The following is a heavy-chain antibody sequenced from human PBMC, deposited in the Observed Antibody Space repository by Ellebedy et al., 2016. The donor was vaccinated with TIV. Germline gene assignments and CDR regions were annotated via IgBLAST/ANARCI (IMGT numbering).Heavy chain of an antibody. CDR3: AKDSGIAVAGTSIPYFDY. Sequence: ETLSLTCAVHGGSSSDYYWNWIRQAPGKGLEWVSAISGSGGSTYYADSVKGRFTISRDNSKNTLYLQMNSLRAEDTAVYYCAKDSGIAVAGTSIPYFDYWGQGTLVTVSS. D-gene: IGHD6-19*01. J-gene: IGHJ4*02. CDR1: GGSSSDYY. CDR2: ISGSGGST. V-gene: IGHV3-23*01.